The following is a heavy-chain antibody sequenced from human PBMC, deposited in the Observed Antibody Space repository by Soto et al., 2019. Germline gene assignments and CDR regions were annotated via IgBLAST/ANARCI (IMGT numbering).Heavy chain of an antibody. CDR1: GYTFTGYY. D-gene: IGHD2-15*01. CDR2: INPNSGGT. V-gene: IGHV1-2*02. Sequence: QVQLVQSGAEVKKPGASVKVSCKASGYTFTGYYMHWVRQAPGQGLEGMGWINPNSGGTNYAQKFQGRVTMTRDTSISRAYMELSRLRSDDTAVYYCARAVSVVTGPEDYWGQGTLVTVSS. CDR3: ARAVSVVTGPEDY. J-gene: IGHJ4*02.